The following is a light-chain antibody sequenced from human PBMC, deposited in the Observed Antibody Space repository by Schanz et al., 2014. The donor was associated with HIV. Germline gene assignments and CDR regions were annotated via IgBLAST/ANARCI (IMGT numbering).Light chain of an antibody. Sequence: QSVLPQPASVSGSPGQSITISCTGTSSDVGGYNLVSWYQHHPDKAPKLIIYEGTKRPSGVSDRFSGSKSGNTASLTISGLQAEDEADYYCSSYTSSSTLGFGGGTKLTVL. CDR1: SSDVGGYNL. J-gene: IGLJ2*01. CDR3: SSYTSSSTLG. CDR2: EGT. V-gene: IGLV2-14*02.